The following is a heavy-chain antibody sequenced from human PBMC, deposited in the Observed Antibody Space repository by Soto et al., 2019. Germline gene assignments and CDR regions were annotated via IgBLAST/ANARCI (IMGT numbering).Heavy chain of an antibody. D-gene: IGHD3-9*01. CDR3: VKDEYFGENSFPFDY. V-gene: IGHV3-30*18. Sequence: QVQLVESGGGVVQPGRSLRLSCAASGFTFSSYGIHWVRQAPGKGLVWVTVISHDGRNQYYVDSVKGRFTISSDNSRNTLYLQMHSLRAEETGISYCVKDEYFGENSFPFDYWGQGTLVTVSS. CDR2: ISHDGRNQ. CDR1: GFTFSSYG. J-gene: IGHJ4*02.